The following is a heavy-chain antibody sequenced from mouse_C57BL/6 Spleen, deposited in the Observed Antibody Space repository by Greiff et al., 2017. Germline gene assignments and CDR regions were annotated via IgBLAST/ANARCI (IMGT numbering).Heavy chain of an antibody. CDR1: GYSFTDYN. CDR3: STGYGSVYAMDY. J-gene: IGHJ4*01. Sequence: VQLQQSGPELVKPGASVKISCKASGYSFTDYNMNWVKQSNGKSLEWIGVINPNYGTTSYNQKFKGKATLTVDQSSSTAYMQLNSLTSEDSAVYYWSTGYGSVYAMDYWGQGTSVTVSS. V-gene: IGHV1-39*01. CDR2: INPNYGTT. D-gene: IGHD1-1*01.